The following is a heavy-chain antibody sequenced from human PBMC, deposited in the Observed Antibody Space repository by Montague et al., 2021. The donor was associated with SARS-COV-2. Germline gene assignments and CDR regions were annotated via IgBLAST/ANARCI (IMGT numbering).Heavy chain of an antibody. J-gene: IGHJ6*02. V-gene: IGHV2-70*11. CDR3: ARTAATDYTGYYYNERDV. Sequence: PALVKPTQTLTLTCTFSGFSLSTSGMCVSWIRQPPGKALEWLARIDWDDDKYYSTSLKTRLTISKDASKNQVVLTMTNMDPVDTATYYCARTAATDYTGYYYNERDVWGQGTTVTVSS. CDR2: IDWDDDK. D-gene: IGHD3-16*01. CDR1: GFSLSTSGMC.